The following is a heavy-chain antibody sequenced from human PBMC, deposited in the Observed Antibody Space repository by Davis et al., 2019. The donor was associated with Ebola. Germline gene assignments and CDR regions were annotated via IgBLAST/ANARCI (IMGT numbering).Heavy chain of an antibody. Sequence: PGGSLRLSCAASGFTFRSYWMSWVRQAPGKGLEWVAKIKEDGSEKLEVDSVKGRFTISRDNAKDSLYLQMNNLRVEDTAVYYCTRDPPYSSSWYVAIWGQGTLVTVSS. CDR1: GFTFRSYW. CDR2: IKEDGSEK. V-gene: IGHV3-7*01. D-gene: IGHD6-13*01. J-gene: IGHJ4*02. CDR3: TRDPPYSSSWYVAI.